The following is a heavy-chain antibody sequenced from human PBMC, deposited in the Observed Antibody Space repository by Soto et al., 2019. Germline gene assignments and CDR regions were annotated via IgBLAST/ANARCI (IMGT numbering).Heavy chain of an antibody. Sequence: PSDTLSLTCTVSGGSVSSGSYYWSWIQQPPGKGLEWIGCIYNSGSTNYNPSLKTQVTRSVDTSKNQFSLKLGSVTAADTAVYYCARDLLSQKPFSRGYGYVGQGWFDPWGPGTLVTV. J-gene: IGHJ5*02. D-gene: IGHD5-18*01. CDR2: IYNSGST. V-gene: IGHV4-61*01. CDR1: GGSVSSGSYY. CDR3: ARDLLSQKPFSRGYGYVGQGWFDP.